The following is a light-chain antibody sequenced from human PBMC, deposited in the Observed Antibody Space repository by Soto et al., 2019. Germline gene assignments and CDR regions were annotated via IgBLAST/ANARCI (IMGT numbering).Light chain of an antibody. J-gene: IGLJ3*02. CDR2: ADT. Sequence: QSVLTQPPSVSGAPGQRVTISCTGSSSNIGAGYEVHWYQQLPGTAPKLLIYADTNRPSGVPDRFSASTSGTSASLAITGLQAEDEADYYCQSYDSSLSGSRVFGGGTKLTVL. CDR3: QSYDSSLSGSRV. V-gene: IGLV1-40*01. CDR1: SSNIGAGYE.